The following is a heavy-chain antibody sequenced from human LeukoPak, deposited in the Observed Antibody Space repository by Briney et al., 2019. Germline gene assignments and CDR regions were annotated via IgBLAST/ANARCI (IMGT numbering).Heavy chain of an antibody. CDR3: AKFLSVAGTTSGFDY. CDR2: ISGSGGNT. D-gene: IGHD6-19*01. Sequence: GGSLRLSCSASGFAFSGFAMGWVRQAPGKGLEWVSSISGSGGNTYYADSVEGRFTVSRDNSKNTLYLQMNSLRAEDTAVYYCAKFLSVAGTTSGFDYWGQGTLVTVSS. J-gene: IGHJ4*02. CDR1: GFAFSGFA. V-gene: IGHV3-23*01.